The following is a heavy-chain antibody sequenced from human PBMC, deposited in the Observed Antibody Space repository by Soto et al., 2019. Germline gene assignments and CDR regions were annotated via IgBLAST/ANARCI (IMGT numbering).Heavy chain of an antibody. CDR3: ARDREGELTIYFDY. D-gene: IGHD1-26*01. J-gene: IGHJ4*02. V-gene: IGHV3-30-3*01. CDR2: ISYDGSNK. Sequence: GGSLRLSCAASGFTFSSYAMHWVRQAPGKGLEWVAVISYDGSNKYYADSVKGRFTISRDNSKNTLYLQMNSLRAEDTAVYYCARDREGELTIYFDYWGQGTLVTVSS. CDR1: GFTFSSYA.